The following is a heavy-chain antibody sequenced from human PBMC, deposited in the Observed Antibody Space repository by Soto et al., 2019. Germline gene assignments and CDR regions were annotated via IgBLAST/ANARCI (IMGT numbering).Heavy chain of an antibody. V-gene: IGHV1-3*01. CDR1: GYSFTNFA. D-gene: IGHD3-10*01. Sequence: QVPLVQSGAEVKKPGASVKVSCKTSGYSFTNFAMHWVRQAPGQRLEWMGWINAGNGDTKYSQKFQGRVTITRDTSASTAYMELSSLRSEDTAVYYCARDLGGDHNFDVSGRYPSWFDPWGQGTLVTVSS. CDR2: INAGNGDT. J-gene: IGHJ5*02. CDR3: ARDLGGDHNFDVSGRYPSWFDP.